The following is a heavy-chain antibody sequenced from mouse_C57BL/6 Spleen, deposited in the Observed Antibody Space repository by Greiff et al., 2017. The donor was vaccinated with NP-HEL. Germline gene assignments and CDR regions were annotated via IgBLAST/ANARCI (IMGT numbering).Heavy chain of an antibody. J-gene: IGHJ2*01. V-gene: IGHV5-4*01. D-gene: IGHD1-1*01. Sequence: EVKVEESGGGLVKPGGSLKLSCAASGFTFSSYAMSWVRQTPEKRLEWVATISDGGSYTYYPDNVKGRFTISRDNAKNNLYLQMSHLKSEDTAMYYCARDYGSWYFDYWGQGTTLTVSS. CDR3: ARDYGSWYFDY. CDR2: ISDGGSYT. CDR1: GFTFSSYA.